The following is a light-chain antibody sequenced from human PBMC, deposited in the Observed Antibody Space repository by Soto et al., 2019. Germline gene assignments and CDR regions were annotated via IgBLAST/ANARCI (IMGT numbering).Light chain of an antibody. CDR1: QSISSW. Sequence: DIQMTQSPSTLSASVGDRVTITCRASQSISSWLAWYQQKPGKAPKLLIYDASSLESGVPSRFSGSGSGTEFTLTLSSLQPDDFATYSCQQYNSYSQSTFGQGTKLEIK. J-gene: IGKJ2*01. CDR2: DAS. V-gene: IGKV1-5*01. CDR3: QQYNSYSQST.